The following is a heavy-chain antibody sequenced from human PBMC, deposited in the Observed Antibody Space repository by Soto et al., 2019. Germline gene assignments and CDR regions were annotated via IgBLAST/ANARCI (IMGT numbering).Heavy chain of an antibody. Sequence: GASVKVSCKASGGTFSSYAISWVRQAPGQGLEWMGGIIPIFGTANYAQKFQGRVTITADESTSTAYMELSSLRSEDTAVYYCATLVPAAIGEFDPWGRGTLVTVSS. CDR1: GGTFSSYA. CDR2: IIPIFGTA. V-gene: IGHV1-69*13. J-gene: IGHJ5*02. CDR3: ATLVPAAIGEFDP. D-gene: IGHD2-2*01.